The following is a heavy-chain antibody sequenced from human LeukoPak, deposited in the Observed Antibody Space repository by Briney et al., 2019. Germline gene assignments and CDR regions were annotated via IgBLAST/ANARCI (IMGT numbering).Heavy chain of an antibody. CDR1: GGSISSYY. Sequence: SETLSLTCTVSGGSISSYYWSWIRQPAGKGLEWIGRIYTSGSTNYNPSLKSRVTISVDTSKNQFSLKLSSVTAADTAVHYCARGDFWSAYPDYWGQGTLVTVSS. CDR3: ARGDFWSAYPDY. V-gene: IGHV4-4*07. CDR2: IYTSGST. D-gene: IGHD3-3*01. J-gene: IGHJ4*02.